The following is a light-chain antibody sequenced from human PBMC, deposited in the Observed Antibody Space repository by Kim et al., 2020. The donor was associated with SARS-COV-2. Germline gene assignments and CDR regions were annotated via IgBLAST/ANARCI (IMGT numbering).Light chain of an antibody. CDR3: SSYTTTSTLV. J-gene: IGLJ1*01. Sequence: SALTQPASVSGSPGQSITISCTGTSSDIGAYNYVSWYQQHPGKAPKLIIYDVSDRSSGVSTRFSGSKSGNTASLTISGLQAEDEADYYCSSYTTTSTLVFGTGTKVTVL. V-gene: IGLV2-14*03. CDR1: SSDIGAYNY. CDR2: DVS.